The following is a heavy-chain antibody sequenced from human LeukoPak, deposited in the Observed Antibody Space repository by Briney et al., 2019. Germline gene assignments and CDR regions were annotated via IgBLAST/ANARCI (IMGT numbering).Heavy chain of an antibody. J-gene: IGHJ4*02. CDR2: ISGSGGSA. CDR1: GFTFSSFE. Sequence: GGSLRLSCAASGFTFSSFEVSWVRQAPGKGLEWVSAISGSGGSAYYADSVKGRFTISRDNSRNSLSLQMNSLRAEDTALYYCAKTGYSSGWYRIWDYWGQGTLVTVSS. D-gene: IGHD6-19*01. V-gene: IGHV3-23*01. CDR3: AKTGYSSGWYRIWDY.